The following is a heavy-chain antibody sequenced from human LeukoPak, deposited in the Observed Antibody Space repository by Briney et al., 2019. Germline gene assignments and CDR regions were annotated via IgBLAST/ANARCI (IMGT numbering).Heavy chain of an antibody. D-gene: IGHD1-26*01. CDR3: ARHGGSYTFDF. CDR2: IWYDGSNK. Sequence: PGGSLRLSCAASGFTFNSYGMHWVRQAPGKGLEWVAVIWYDGSNKFYADSVKGRFTISRDNSKNTLYLQMNSLRVEDTAVYYCARHGGSYTFDFWGQGVLVTVSS. V-gene: IGHV3-33*01. CDR1: GFTFNSYG. J-gene: IGHJ4*02.